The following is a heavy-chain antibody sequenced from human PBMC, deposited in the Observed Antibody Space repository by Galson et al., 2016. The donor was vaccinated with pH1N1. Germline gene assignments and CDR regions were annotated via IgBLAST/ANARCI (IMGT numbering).Heavy chain of an antibody. CDR2: ISGSGGRT. V-gene: IGHV3-23*01. Sequence: SLRLSCAASGFTFSSYAMSWVRQAPGKGLERVSAISGSGGRTYYADSVKGRFTIPRDNSKNTLYLQMNSLRAEDTAVYYCAKTLTHDEIYDAFDIWGQGTMVTVSS. J-gene: IGHJ3*02. CDR1: GFTFSSYA. CDR3: AKTLTHDEIYDAFDI. D-gene: IGHD2/OR15-2a*01.